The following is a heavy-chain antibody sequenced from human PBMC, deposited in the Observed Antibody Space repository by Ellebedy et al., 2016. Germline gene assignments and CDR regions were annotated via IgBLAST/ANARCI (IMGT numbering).Heavy chain of an antibody. CDR3: ARGVGDYGGTNFDY. CDR1: GGSISSGGYS. J-gene: IGHJ4*02. V-gene: IGHV4-30-2*01. D-gene: IGHD4-23*01. CDR2: IYHSGST. Sequence: SETLSLTCAVSGGSISSGGYSWSWIRQPPGKGLEWIGYIYHSGSTYYNPSLKSRVTISVDRSKNQFSLKLSSVTAADTAVYYCARGVGDYGGTNFDYWGQGTLVTVSS.